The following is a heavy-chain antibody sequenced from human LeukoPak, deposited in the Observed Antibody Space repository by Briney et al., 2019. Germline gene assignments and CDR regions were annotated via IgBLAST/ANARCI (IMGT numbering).Heavy chain of an antibody. CDR1: GGSISSYY. CDR2: IYYSGST. J-gene: IGHJ4*02. CDR3: ARASSIAAASTGFDY. D-gene: IGHD6-13*01. V-gene: IGHV4-59*01. Sequence: SETLSLTCTVSGGSISSYYWSWIRQPPGKGLEWIGYIYYSGSTNYNPSLKSRVTISVDTSKNQFSLKLSSVTAADTAVYYCARASSIAAASTGFDYWGQGTLVTVSS.